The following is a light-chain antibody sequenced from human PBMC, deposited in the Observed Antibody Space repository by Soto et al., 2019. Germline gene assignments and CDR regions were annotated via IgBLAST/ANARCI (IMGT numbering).Light chain of an antibody. CDR3: QQYDNWPPLT. J-gene: IGKJ4*01. V-gene: IGKV3-15*01. CDR2: GAS. CDR1: QNVSSN. Sequence: EIVMTQSPATLSVSPGDRATLYCRAGQNVSSNLAWYQQKFGQAPTLLIYGASTRATGIPARFSGSGSGTEFSLTISSLQSEDFAVYYWQQYDNWPPLTFGGGTKVEIK.